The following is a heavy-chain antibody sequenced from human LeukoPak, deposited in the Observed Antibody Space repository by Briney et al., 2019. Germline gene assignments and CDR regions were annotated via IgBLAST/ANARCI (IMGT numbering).Heavy chain of an antibody. CDR3: ARGARERAFDI. V-gene: IGHV3-74*01. J-gene: IGHJ3*02. Sequence: GGSLRLSCAASGFTFSSYWMHWVRQAPGKGLVWVSRINSDGSSTNYADSVKGRFTISRDNAKNTLYLQMNSLRAEDTAVYYCARGARERAFDIWGQGTMVTVSS. CDR1: GFTFSSYW. CDR2: INSDGSST.